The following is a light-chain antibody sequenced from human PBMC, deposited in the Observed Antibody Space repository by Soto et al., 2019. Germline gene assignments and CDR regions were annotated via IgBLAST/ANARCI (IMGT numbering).Light chain of an antibody. J-gene: IGKJ2*01. CDR1: QSVTNY. Sequence: IVLTQSPGTLSLSPGESASLSCRASQSVTNYLAWYQQKPGQAPRLLIYDTFTRAAGIPDRFSVSGSGTDFTLIISRLEPEDFELYYCQQYAGSPYTFGQGTKLEIK. CDR3: QQYAGSPYT. V-gene: IGKV3-20*01. CDR2: DTF.